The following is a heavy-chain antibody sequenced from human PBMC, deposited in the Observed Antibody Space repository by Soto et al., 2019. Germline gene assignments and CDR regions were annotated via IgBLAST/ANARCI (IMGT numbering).Heavy chain of an antibody. D-gene: IGHD1-20*01. V-gene: IGHV1-58*01. J-gene: IGHJ6*02. CDR2: IVVGSGNT. CDR3: AAESGLTGTTVGMDV. Sequence: ASVKVSCKASGFTFTSSAVQWVRQARGQRLEWIGWIVVGSGNTNYAQKFQERVTITRDMSTSTAYMELSSLRSEDTAVYYCAAESGLTGTTVGMDVWGQGTTVTVSS. CDR1: GFTFTSSA.